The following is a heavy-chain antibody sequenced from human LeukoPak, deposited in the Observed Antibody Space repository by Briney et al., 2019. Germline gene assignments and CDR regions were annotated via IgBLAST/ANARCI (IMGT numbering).Heavy chain of an antibody. Sequence: SETLSLTCSVSGDSISGNYWSWTRQPPGKGLEWIGYIYYSGTNNYNPSLKSRVTMSVDTSKNQFSLNLNSVTAADTAVYYCARLLAGCPGGRCRAHFDYWGQGTLVTVSS. J-gene: IGHJ4*02. D-gene: IGHD2-15*01. CDR2: IYYSGTN. CDR3: ARLLAGCPGGRCRAHFDY. V-gene: IGHV4-59*01. CDR1: GDSISGNY.